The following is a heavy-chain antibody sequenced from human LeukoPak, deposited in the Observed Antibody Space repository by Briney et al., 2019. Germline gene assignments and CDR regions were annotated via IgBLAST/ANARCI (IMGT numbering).Heavy chain of an antibody. CDR3: ASGGFTYTY. J-gene: IGHJ4*02. D-gene: IGHD2-2*02. Sequence: GGSLRLSCAASGFXFSSFWISWVRQAPGKGLEWVANIKHDGSEKYYVDSVKGRFTISRDNDNNSLYLQMNSLGADDTAVYYCASGGFTYTYWGQGTLVIVSS. V-gene: IGHV3-7*05. CDR1: GFXFSSFW. CDR2: IKHDGSEK.